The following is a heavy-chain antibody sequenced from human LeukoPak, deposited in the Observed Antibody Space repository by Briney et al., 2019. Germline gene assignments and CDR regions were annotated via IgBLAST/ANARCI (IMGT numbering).Heavy chain of an antibody. CDR3: AREAKVGGALQY. D-gene: IGHD1-26*01. CDR1: GFTFSDYW. J-gene: IGHJ4*02. V-gene: IGHV3-74*01. CDR2: INTDGSFT. Sequence: PGGSLRLSCAASGFTFSDYWMHWVRQAPGKGLVWVSRINTDGSFTRYADSVQGRFTTSRDTAKNTLFLQMNSLRAEDTAVYYCAREAKVGGALQYWGQGILVTVSS.